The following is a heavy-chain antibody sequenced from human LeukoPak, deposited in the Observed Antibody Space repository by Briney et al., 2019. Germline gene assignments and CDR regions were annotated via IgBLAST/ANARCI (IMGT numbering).Heavy chain of an antibody. CDR1: GFTFSSSA. V-gene: IGHV3-23*01. J-gene: IGHJ4*02. CDR2: ISNNGGYT. Sequence: GGSLRLSCAASGFTFSSSAMSWVRQAPGKGLEWVSAISNNGGYTYYADSVQGRFTISRDNSKSTLCLQMNSLRAEDTAVYYCAKQLVYCSDGSCYFPYWGQGTLVTVSS. D-gene: IGHD2-15*01. CDR3: AKQLVYCSDGSCYFPY.